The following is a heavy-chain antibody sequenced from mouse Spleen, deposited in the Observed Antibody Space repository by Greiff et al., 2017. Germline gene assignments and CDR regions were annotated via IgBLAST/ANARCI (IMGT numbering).Heavy chain of an antibody. D-gene: IGHD2-12*01. CDR2: INPNYGTT. V-gene: IGHV1-39*01. J-gene: IGHJ4*01. CDR3: ARRAYYSGAEAMDY. CDR1: GYSFTDYN. Sequence: LVKPGASVKISCKASGYSFTDYNMNWVKQSNGKSLEWIGVINPNYGTTSYNQKFKGKATLTVDQSSSTAYMQLNSLTSEDSAVYYCARRAYYSGAEAMDYWGQGTSVTVSS.